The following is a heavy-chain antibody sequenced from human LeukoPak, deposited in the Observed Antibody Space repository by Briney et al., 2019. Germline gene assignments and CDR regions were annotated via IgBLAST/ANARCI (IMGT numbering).Heavy chain of an antibody. CDR1: GFTFSNYT. V-gene: IGHV3-21*01. J-gene: IGHJ4*02. Sequence: GGSLRLSCAASGFTFSNYTMNWVRQAPGKGLEWVSSISSCSSYIYYADSLKGRFTISRDNTKNSLYLQMNSLRAEDTAVYYCATYSREWGQGTLVTVSP. CDR2: ISSCSSYI. D-gene: IGHD5-18*01. CDR3: ATYSRE.